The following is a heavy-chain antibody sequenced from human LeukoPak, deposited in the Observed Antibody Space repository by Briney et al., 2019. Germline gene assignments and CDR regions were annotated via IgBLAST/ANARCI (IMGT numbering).Heavy chain of an antibody. CDR1: GFSLSSSW. CDR3: VRSRFTTSSFDY. Sequence: GGSLRLSCAASGFSLSSSWMQWVRQAPRQGLVWVSRINSDVSVTTYTPSVKGRFTISRDNAKNTLYLQLNSLRAEDTAMYYCVRSRFTTSSFDYWGQGTLVTVSS. D-gene: IGHD2-2*01. J-gene: IGHJ4*02. CDR2: INSDVSVT. V-gene: IGHV3-74*03.